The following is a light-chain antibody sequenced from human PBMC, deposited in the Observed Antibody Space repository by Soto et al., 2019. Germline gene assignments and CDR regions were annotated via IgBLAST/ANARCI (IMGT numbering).Light chain of an antibody. V-gene: IGKV1-5*01. J-gene: IGKJ3*01. CDR3: QQSYNSPFN. CDR2: DAS. CDR1: QSISSW. Sequence: DIQMTQSPSTLSASVGDRVTITCRASQSISSWLAWYQQKPGKAPKLLIYDASSLESGVPSRFSGSGSGTEFTLTISSLQPEDFATYYCQQSYNSPFNFGPGTKVDIK.